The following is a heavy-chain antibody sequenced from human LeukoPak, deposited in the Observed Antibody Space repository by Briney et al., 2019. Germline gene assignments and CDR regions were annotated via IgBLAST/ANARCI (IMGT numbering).Heavy chain of an antibody. CDR1: GGSISSGDYY. Sequence: SETLSLTCNVSGGSISSGDYYWSWIRQPPGKGLEWIGYIYYSGSTYHNPPLKSRLTISIDTSKNQFSLKLSSVTVADTAVYYCARDYYDSSGYYYYYGMDVWGQGTTVTVSS. V-gene: IGHV4-30-4*01. J-gene: IGHJ6*02. CDR2: IYYSGST. CDR3: ARDYYDSSGYYYYYGMDV. D-gene: IGHD3-22*01.